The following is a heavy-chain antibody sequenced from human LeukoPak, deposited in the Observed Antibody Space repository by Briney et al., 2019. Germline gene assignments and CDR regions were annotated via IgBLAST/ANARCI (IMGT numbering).Heavy chain of an antibody. CDR3: ARVKASSTSWTFDQ. D-gene: IGHD2-2*01. J-gene: IGHJ4*02. Sequence: SETLSLTCSVSGGSTNSYYWSWIRQSGGKGLEWIGRIYSSGSTVCNPSLSSRLTMSIDTSKNQFSLTLKSVTATDTAVYYCARVKASSTSWTFDQWGQGALVTVSS. CDR1: GGSTNSYY. V-gene: IGHV4-4*07. CDR2: IYSSGST.